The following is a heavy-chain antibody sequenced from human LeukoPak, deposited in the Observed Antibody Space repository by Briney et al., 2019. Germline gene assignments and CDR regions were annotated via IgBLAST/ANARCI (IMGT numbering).Heavy chain of an antibody. CDR3: ARVGLDWGSIDY. Sequence: SETLSLTCAVYGGSFSPYYWNWIRQPPGKGLEWIGEINHRGSTTYNPSLKSRVTIALDTSKNQFSLKLSSVTAADTAVYYCARVGLDWGSIDYWGQGTLVTVSS. V-gene: IGHV4-34*01. D-gene: IGHD3/OR15-3a*01. CDR1: GGSFSPYY. J-gene: IGHJ4*02. CDR2: INHRGST.